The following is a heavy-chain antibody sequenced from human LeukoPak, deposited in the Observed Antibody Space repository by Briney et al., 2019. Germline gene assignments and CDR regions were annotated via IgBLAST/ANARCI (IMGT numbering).Heavy chain of an antibody. Sequence: PSETLSLTCSVSGGSISSLCWSWIRQPPGKGLDRIGYIYHTGSTNYNPSLRGRVTMFVDMSKNQFSLRLSSVTAADTAVYYCARHRAYSSSSPFDYWGQGTLVTVSS. D-gene: IGHD6-6*01. CDR3: ARHRAYSSSSPFDY. V-gene: IGHV4-59*08. CDR1: GGSISSLC. J-gene: IGHJ4*02. CDR2: IYHTGST.